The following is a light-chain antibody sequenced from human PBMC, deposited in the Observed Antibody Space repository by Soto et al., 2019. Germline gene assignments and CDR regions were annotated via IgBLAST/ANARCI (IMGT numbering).Light chain of an antibody. Sequence: QSALTQPRSVSGSPLQSVAVSCTGTSSDVGSYNRVSWYQQPPGTAPKLIIYEVSNRPSGVPDRFSGSKSGNTASLTISGLQAEDEADYYCSSFTSSTTYVFGTGTKVT. CDR1: SSDVGSYNR. CDR3: SSFTSSTTYV. V-gene: IGLV2-18*02. J-gene: IGLJ1*01. CDR2: EVS.